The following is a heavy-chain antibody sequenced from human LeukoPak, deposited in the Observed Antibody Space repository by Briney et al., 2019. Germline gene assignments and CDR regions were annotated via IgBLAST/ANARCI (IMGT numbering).Heavy chain of an antibody. CDR1: GYSISSGYY. Sequence: PSETLSLTCAVSGYSISSGYYWGWIRQPPGKGLEWIGSIYHSGSTYYNPSLKSRVTISVDTSKNQFSLKLSSVTAADTAVYYCAGTALDAFDIWGPGTMVTVSS. J-gene: IGHJ3*02. CDR2: IYHSGST. CDR3: AGTALDAFDI. V-gene: IGHV4-38-2*01.